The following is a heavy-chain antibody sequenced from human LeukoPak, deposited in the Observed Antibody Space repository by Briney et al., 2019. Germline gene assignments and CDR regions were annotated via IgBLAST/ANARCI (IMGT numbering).Heavy chain of an antibody. D-gene: IGHD6-13*01. J-gene: IGHJ6*03. CDR1: GFTFSSNG. CDR3: AGIAASGPYYYYYMDV. CDR2: ISATGGTI. Sequence: GGSLRLSFAASGFTFSSNGMNWVRQAPGKGLEWGSSISATGGTIYYADSVKGRFTISRDNAKNSLYLQMNSLRAEDTAVYYCAGIAASGPYYYYYMDVWGKGTTVTVSS. V-gene: IGHV3-48*04.